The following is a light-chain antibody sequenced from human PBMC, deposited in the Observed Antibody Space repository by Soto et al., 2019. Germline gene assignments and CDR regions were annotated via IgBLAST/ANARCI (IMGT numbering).Light chain of an antibody. CDR1: QTISSY. Sequence: DSQMAQQCCSLSASVGDRITITCRASQTISSYLNWYQQKPGKAPKLLIYVASSLQGGVPSRFSGSGSGTDFTLTICCLQPDDFTTYYFQQSYSTPIPSCQGTRLEI. CDR2: VAS. CDR3: QQSYSTPIP. J-gene: IGKJ5*01. V-gene: IGKV1-39*01.